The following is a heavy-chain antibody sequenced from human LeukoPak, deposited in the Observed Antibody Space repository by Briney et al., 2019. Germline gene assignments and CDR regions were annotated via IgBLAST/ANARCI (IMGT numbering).Heavy chain of an antibody. CDR1: GFTFSSYS. CDR3: GRDRWYCSSTSCYSVRQGWFDP. D-gene: IGHD2-2*02. V-gene: IGHV3-21*01. CDR2: ISSSSSYI. Sequence: GGSLRLSCAASGFTFSSYSMNWVRQAPGKGLEWVSSISSSSSYIYYADSVKGRFTISRDNAKNSLYLHMNSLRAEDTAVYYCGRDRWYCSSTSCYSVRQGWFDPWGQGTLVTVSS. J-gene: IGHJ5*02.